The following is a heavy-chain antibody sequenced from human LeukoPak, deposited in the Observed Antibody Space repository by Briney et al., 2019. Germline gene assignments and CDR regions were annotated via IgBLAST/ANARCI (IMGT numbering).Heavy chain of an antibody. V-gene: IGHV1-69*04. CDR3: ARDEVVVTAVYYYGMDV. D-gene: IGHD2-21*02. Sequence: SVKVSCKASGGTFSSYAISWVRQAPGQGLEWMGRIIPILGIANYAQKFQGRVTITADKSTSTAYMELSSLRSEDTAVYYCARDEVVVTAVYYYGMDVWGQGTTVTVSS. CDR2: IIPILGIA. CDR1: GGTFSSYA. J-gene: IGHJ6*02.